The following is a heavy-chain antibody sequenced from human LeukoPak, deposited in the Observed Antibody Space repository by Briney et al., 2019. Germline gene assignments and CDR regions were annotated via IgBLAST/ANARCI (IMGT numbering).Heavy chain of an antibody. D-gene: IGHD6-13*01. J-gene: IGHJ5*02. V-gene: IGHV1-69*04. CDR1: GGTFSSHA. CDR3: ASGLAAAGNNWFDP. CDR2: IIPILGIA. Sequence: SVKVSCKASGGTFSSHAISWVRQAPGQGLEWMGRIIPILGIANYAQKFQGRVTITADKSTSTAYMELSSLRSEDTAVYYCASGLAAAGNNWFDPWGQGTLVTVS.